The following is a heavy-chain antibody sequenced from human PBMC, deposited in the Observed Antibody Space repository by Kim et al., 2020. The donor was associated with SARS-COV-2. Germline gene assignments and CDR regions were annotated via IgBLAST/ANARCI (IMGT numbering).Heavy chain of an antibody. D-gene: IGHD3-10*01. CDR3: VILWFGVGAEWFDP. CDR2: ISSNGGST. Sequence: GGSLRLSCSASGFTFSSYAMHWVRQAPGKGLEYVSAISSNGGSTYYADSVKGRFTISRDNSKNTLYLQMSSLRAEDTAVYYCVILWFGVGAEWFDPWGQGTLVTVSS. V-gene: IGHV3-64D*06. CDR1: GFTFSSYA. J-gene: IGHJ5*02.